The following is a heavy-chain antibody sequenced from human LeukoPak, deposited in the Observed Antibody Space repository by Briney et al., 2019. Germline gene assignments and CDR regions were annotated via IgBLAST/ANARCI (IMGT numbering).Heavy chain of an antibody. V-gene: IGHV3-7*01. CDR3: ARDGAAVVTPINWFDP. CDR1: GFTFSSYW. Sequence: GGSLRLSCAASGFTFSSYWMSWVRQAPGKGLEWVANIKQDGSEKYYVDSVKGRFTISRDNAKNSLYLQMNSLRAEDTAVYYCARDGAAVVTPINWFDPWGQGTLVTVSS. CDR2: IKQDGSEK. D-gene: IGHD4-23*01. J-gene: IGHJ5*02.